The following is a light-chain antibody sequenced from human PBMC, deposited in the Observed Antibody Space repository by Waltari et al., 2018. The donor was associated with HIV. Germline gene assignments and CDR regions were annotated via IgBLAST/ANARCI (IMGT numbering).Light chain of an antibody. CDR1: QTISNY. J-gene: IGKJ2*01. CDR3: QQSSDTPYT. V-gene: IGKV1-39*01. Sequence: DIQMTQSPSSLSASVGDRVVISCRASQTISNYLNWYQQKPRKSPKLLIYSASALISGVPARFSGGGSGTDFTLAINNLQPEDFATYYCQQSSDTPYTFGLGTKVEIK. CDR2: SAS.